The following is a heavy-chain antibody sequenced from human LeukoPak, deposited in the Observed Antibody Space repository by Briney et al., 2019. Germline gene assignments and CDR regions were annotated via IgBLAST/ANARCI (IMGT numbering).Heavy chain of an antibody. Sequence: SQTLSLTCAISGDSVSSTNAAWNWIRQSPSRGLEWLGRTYYRSKWYSEYARSVKSRITIDPDTSKNQFSLQLNSVTPEDAAVYYCVRTKGHLDLWGRGTLVTVSS. V-gene: IGHV6-1*01. J-gene: IGHJ2*01. CDR2: TYYRSKWYS. CDR1: GDSVSSTNAA. CDR3: VRTKGHLDL. D-gene: IGHD2-8*01.